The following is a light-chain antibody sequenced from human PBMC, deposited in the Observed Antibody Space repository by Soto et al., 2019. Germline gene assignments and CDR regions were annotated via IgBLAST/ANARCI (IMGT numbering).Light chain of an antibody. J-gene: IGKJ5*01. CDR2: GAS. CDR3: QMRCGWPIA. V-gene: IGKV3D-11*03. CDR1: PIRRN. Sequence: VVTQSLASLSVPQGDRDTISCRAGPIRRNLAWHKQSPGQAPRLLIYGASVRATGIPARFSGIKSGTDFTLTLGCLEPGDLSVDDCQMRCGWPIAVGSGTRVEIK.